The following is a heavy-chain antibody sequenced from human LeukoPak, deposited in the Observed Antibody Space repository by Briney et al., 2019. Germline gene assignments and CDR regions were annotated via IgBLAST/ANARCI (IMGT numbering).Heavy chain of an antibody. J-gene: IGHJ4*02. CDR2: ISSSSSYI. Sequence: PGGSLRLSCAASGFTFSSYSMNWVRQAPGKGLEWVSSISSSSSYIYYADSVKGRFTISRDNSKNTLYLQMNSLRAEDTAVYYCAKASGPPYYFDYWGQGTLVTVSS. D-gene: IGHD6-19*01. CDR1: GFTFSSYS. V-gene: IGHV3-21*04. CDR3: AKASGPPYYFDY.